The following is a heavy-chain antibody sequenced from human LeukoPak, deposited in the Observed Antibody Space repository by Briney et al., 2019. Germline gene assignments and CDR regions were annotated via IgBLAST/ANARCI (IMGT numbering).Heavy chain of an antibody. CDR2: IRYDGSNK. Sequence: GGSLGLSCAASGFTFSSYGMHWVRQAPGKGLEWVAFIRYDGSNKYYADSVKGRFTISRDNSKNTLYLQMNSLRAEDTAVYYCATRLYTSDLAGDYWGQGTLVTVSS. J-gene: IGHJ4*02. D-gene: IGHD6-19*01. V-gene: IGHV3-30*02. CDR3: ATRLYTSDLAGDY. CDR1: GFTFSSYG.